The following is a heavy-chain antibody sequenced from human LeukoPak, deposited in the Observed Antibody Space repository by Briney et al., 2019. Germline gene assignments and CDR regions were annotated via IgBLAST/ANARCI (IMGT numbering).Heavy chain of an antibody. CDR1: GGSISSGGYS. V-gene: IGHV4-30-2*01. Sequence: SQTLSLTCAVSGGSISSGGYSWSWIRQPPGKGLEWIGYIYHSGSTNYNPSLKSRVTISVDTSKNQFSLKLSSVTAADTAVYYCARGRRGRWLQFSYYGMDVWGQGTTVTVSS. D-gene: IGHD5-24*01. CDR3: ARGRRGRWLQFSYYGMDV. CDR2: IYHSGST. J-gene: IGHJ6*02.